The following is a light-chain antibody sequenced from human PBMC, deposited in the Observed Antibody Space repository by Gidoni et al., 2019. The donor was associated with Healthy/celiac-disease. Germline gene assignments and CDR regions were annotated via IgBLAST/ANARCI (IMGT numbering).Light chain of an antibody. V-gene: IGKV1-13*02. CDR2: DAS. CDR3: QQFNSYPRRST. Sequence: AIQLTQSPSSLSASVGDRVTITCRASQGISSALAWYQQKPGKAPKLLIYDASSLESGVPSRFSGSGSGTDVTLTISSLQPEDFATYYCQQFNSYPRRSTFGGGTKVEIK. CDR1: QGISSA. J-gene: IGKJ4*01.